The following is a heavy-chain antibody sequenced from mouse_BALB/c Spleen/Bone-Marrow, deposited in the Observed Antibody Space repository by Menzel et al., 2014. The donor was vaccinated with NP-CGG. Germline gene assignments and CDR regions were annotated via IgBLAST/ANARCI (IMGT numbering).Heavy chain of an antibody. Sequence: EVQLHQSGGGLVKPGGSLKLSCAASGFTFSSYAMSWVHQSPEKRLEWVAEISSGGSYTYYPDTVTGRFTISRDNAKNTLYLEMSSLRSEDTAMYYCAREEGNFLAYWGQGTLVTVSA. CDR3: AREEGNFLAY. V-gene: IGHV5-9-4*01. CDR2: ISSGGSYT. J-gene: IGHJ3*01. CDR1: GFTFSSYA. D-gene: IGHD2-1*01.